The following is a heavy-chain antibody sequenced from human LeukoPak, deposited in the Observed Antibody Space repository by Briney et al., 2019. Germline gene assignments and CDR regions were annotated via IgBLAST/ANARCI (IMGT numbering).Heavy chain of an antibody. V-gene: IGHV3-33*03. CDR2: IRYDGRHT. J-gene: IGHJ6*04. CDR3: AELGITMIGGV. Sequence: GGSLRLSCGASGFTFSSHDMHWVRRAPGKGLEWVAGIRYDGRHTYHADSVKGRFTISRDNAKNSLYLQMNSLRAEDTAVYYCAELGITMIGGVWGKGTTVTISS. D-gene: IGHD3-10*02. CDR1: GFTFSSHD.